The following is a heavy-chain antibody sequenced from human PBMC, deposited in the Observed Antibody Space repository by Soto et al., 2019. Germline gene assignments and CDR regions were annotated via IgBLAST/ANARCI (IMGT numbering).Heavy chain of an antibody. CDR2: IIPIFGTA. V-gene: IGHV1-69*01. Sequence: QVQLVQSGAEMKQPGSSVKVSCKASGGTFSSYAISWVRQAPGQGLEWMGGIIPIFGTANYAQKFQGRVTITADESTSTAYMELSILRSEDTAVYYCASGYYYGSGTLRTSYYYGMDVWGQGTTVTVSS. CDR1: GGTFSSYA. CDR3: ASGYYYGSGTLRTSYYYGMDV. D-gene: IGHD3-10*01. J-gene: IGHJ6*02.